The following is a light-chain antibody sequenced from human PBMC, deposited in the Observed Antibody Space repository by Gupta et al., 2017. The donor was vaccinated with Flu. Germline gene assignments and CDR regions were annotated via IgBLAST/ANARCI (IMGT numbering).Light chain of an antibody. V-gene: IGLV3-25*03. CDR2: KDT. Sequence: SYELTPPPSVPVSPGQTARITCSGDALPNQYVYWFHQKPGQAPALLIYKDTERPSGIPERFSASGSGTTVTLTISGVQAEDEADYYCQSADSTSTYYVFGAGTKVTVL. CDR1: ALPNQY. J-gene: IGLJ1*01. CDR3: QSADSTSTYYV.